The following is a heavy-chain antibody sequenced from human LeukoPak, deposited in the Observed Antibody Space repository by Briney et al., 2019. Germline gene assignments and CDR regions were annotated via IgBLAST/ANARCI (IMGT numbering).Heavy chain of an antibody. J-gene: IGHJ4*01. Sequence: PGGSLRLSCAASGFTFNTYWMSWVRQAPGKGLEWVANIKPDGTEKYYVASVRGRFTTSRDNAKNSLYLQMNSLRAEDTAVFYCARGPRSFDYWGQGALVTVSS. CDR2: IKPDGTEK. V-gene: IGHV3-7*05. CDR3: ARGPRSFDY. CDR1: GFTFNTYW.